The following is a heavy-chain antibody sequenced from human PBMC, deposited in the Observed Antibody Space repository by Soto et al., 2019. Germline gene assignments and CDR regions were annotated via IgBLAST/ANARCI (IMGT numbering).Heavy chain of an antibody. D-gene: IGHD1-1*01. Sequence: SETLSLTCTVSGGSVSSGSYYWSWIRQTPGKGLEWIGYMYYTGSTNYNPSLKSRVTISVDTSQNQFSPRLSSVTAADTAVYYCPRDTGSADFWGQGTLVTVSS. CDR3: PRDTGSADF. CDR2: MYYTGST. V-gene: IGHV4-61*01. CDR1: GGSVSSGSYY. J-gene: IGHJ4*02.